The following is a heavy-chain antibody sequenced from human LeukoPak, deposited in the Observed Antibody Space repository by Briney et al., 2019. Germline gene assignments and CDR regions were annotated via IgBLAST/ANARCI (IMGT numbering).Heavy chain of an antibody. J-gene: IGHJ5*02. CDR3: ARARPLLGYCSSTSCPPAVRFDP. CDR1: GYTFTSYA. CDR2: INTNTGNP. Sequence: ASVKVSCEASGYTFTSYAMNWVRQAPGQGLEWMGWINTNTGNPTYAQGFTGRFVFSLDTSVSTAYLQISSLKAEDTAVYYCARARPLLGYCSSTSCPPAVRFDPWGQGTLVTVSS. V-gene: IGHV7-4-1*02. D-gene: IGHD2-2*01.